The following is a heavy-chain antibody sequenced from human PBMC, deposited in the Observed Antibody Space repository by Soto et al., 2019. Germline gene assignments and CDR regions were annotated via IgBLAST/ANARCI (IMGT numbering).Heavy chain of an antibody. CDR1: GFSVSTKY. CDR2: ISGSGGST. J-gene: IGHJ4*02. V-gene: IGHV3-23*01. CDR3: AKSFTIFGVVVPDFDY. Sequence: GGSLRLSCAASGFSVSTKYMSWVRQAPGKGLEWVSAISGSGGSTYYADSVKGRFTISRDNSKNTLYLQMNSLRAEDTAVYYCAKSFTIFGVVVPDFDYWGQGTLVTVSS. D-gene: IGHD3-3*01.